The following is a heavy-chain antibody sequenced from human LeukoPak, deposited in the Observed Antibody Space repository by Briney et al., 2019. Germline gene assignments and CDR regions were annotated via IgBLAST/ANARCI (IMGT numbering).Heavy chain of an antibody. D-gene: IGHD3-9*01. CDR1: GFTVSSNY. CDR3: ARSRYLDWGGAFDM. Sequence: GGSLILSCAASGFTVSSNYMTWVRQAPGKGLEWVSVIYSGGSTYYADSVKGRFTISRDNSKNTVYLQLNSLRGEDTAIYYCARSRYLDWGGAFDMWGQGTMVTVS. V-gene: IGHV3-66*01. CDR2: IYSGGST. J-gene: IGHJ3*02.